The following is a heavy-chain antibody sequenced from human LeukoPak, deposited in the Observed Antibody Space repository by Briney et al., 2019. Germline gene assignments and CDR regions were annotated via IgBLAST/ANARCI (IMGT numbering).Heavy chain of an antibody. D-gene: IGHD3-10*01. CDR2: INTDGSST. CDR1: AFTFSSYW. J-gene: IGHJ4*02. Sequence: GGSLSLSCAASAFTFSSYWMHWVRQAPGKGLGWVSRINTDGSSTNYADSVKGGFTISRDNAKNTLYMKMKSLRAEDTAVYYCARAADYYASGIFHWGQGTLVTVSS. V-gene: IGHV3-74*01. CDR3: ARAADYYASGIFH.